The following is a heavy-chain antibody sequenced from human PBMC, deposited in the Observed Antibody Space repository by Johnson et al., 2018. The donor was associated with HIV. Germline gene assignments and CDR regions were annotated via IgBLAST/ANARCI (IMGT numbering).Heavy chain of an antibody. CDR3: ARDRSSGWYGRVDAFDI. J-gene: IGHJ3*02. CDR2: ISYDGSNK. Sequence: VQVVESGGGVVQPGGSLTLSSAASRFTFSTNDMHGVRQAPGKGLEWVAVISYDGSNKYYADSVKGRFTISRDNSKNTLYLQMNSLRAEDTAVYYCARDRSSGWYGRVDAFDIWGQGTMVTVSS. D-gene: IGHD6-19*01. CDR1: RFTFSTND. V-gene: IGHV3-30*19.